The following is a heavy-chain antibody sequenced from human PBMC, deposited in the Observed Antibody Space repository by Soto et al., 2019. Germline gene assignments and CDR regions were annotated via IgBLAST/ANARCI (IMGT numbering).Heavy chain of an antibody. CDR3: AKRRSCYNCYGVGV. CDR1: GFTLSSCA. J-gene: IGHJ6*02. V-gene: IGHV3-23*01. Sequence: GGSRRLSCAASGFTLSSCAMGGGRQAPGKGLEWVSDIIDSGGSTYYADSVKGRFTISRDNSKSTLYRQMNSLSAEGTAVYYCAKRRSCYNCYGVGVGGQGTTVTVSS. CDR2: IIDSGGST. D-gene: IGHD6-13*01.